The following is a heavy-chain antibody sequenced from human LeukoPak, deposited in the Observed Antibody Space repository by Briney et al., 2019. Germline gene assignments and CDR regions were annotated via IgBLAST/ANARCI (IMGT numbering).Heavy chain of an antibody. Sequence: GGSLRLSCAASGFTFSSYAMSWVRQAPGKGLEWIAYINHDGEAIYYPQFVRGRFIISRDNAKNTLFLQMNDLRDEDTAVYYCARDCDWALDFWGQGTRVTVSS. V-gene: IGHV3-48*02. CDR1: GFTFSSYA. J-gene: IGHJ4*02. CDR3: ARDCDWALDF. D-gene: IGHD2-21*02. CDR2: INHDGEAI.